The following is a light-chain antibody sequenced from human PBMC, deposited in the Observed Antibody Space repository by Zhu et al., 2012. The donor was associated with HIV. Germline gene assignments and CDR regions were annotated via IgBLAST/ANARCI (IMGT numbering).Light chain of an antibody. CDR1: QSVSSF. CDR3: QQYYTPSYT. J-gene: IGKJ2*01. Sequence: VMTQSPTTLSVSPGERATLSCRASQSVSSFLAWYQQKPGQSPRLLIYDTSKRAAGIPARFSGSGSGTDFTLTISSLQPDDFATYSCQQYYTPSYTFGQGTKLQIK. CDR2: DTS. V-gene: IGKV3D-15*01.